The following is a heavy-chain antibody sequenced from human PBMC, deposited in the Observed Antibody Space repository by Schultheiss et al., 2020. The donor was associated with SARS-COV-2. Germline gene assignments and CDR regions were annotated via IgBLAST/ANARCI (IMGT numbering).Heavy chain of an antibody. CDR1: GFTFSRFG. V-gene: IGHV3-33*05. CDR2: ISYDGSNK. Sequence: GGSLRLSCAASGFTFSRFGMYWVRQAPGKGLEWVAVISYDGSNKYYADSLKGRFAISRDNSKGTLYLQMNSLRADDTAVYYCARDVDSSAWNGMDVWGQGTTVTVSS. J-gene: IGHJ6*02. D-gene: IGHD6-19*01. CDR3: ARDVDSSAWNGMDV.